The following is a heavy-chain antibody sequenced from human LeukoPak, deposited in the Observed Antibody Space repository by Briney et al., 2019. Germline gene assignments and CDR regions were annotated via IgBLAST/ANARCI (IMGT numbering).Heavy chain of an antibody. CDR3: AGPVGGYYDIRPD. V-gene: IGHV3-23*01. Sequence: PGGSLRLSCAASGFTFSSYAISWVPQDPGKGLDDISAISGSDGSTYYADSVNGQVTNSSDNSKNTLYLPMNSLRAEDTAVYYCAGPVGGYYDIRPDWGQGTLVTVSS. J-gene: IGHJ4*02. D-gene: IGHD3-22*01. CDR2: ISGSDGST. CDR1: GFTFSSYA.